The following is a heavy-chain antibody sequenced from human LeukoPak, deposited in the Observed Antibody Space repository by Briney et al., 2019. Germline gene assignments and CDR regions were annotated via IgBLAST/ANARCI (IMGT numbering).Heavy chain of an antibody. V-gene: IGHV3-7*03. Sequence: GGSLRLSCAVSGVIFNNYAMTWVRQVPGRGPEWVASINHNGNVNYYVDSVKGRFTISRDNAKNSLYLQMSNLRAEDTAVYFCARGGGLDVWGQGATVTVSS. CDR1: GVIFNNYA. D-gene: IGHD3-16*01. CDR3: ARGGGLDV. CDR2: INHNGNVN. J-gene: IGHJ6*02.